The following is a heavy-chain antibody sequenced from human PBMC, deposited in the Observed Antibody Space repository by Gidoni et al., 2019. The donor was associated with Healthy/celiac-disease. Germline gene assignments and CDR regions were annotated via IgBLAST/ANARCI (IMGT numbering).Heavy chain of an antibody. J-gene: IGHJ5*02. D-gene: IGHD6-19*01. CDR2: IYYSGST. CDR1: GGSISSSSYD. CDR3: ARRGGSGWSNWFDP. Sequence: QLQLQESGPGLVKPSETLSLTCTVSGGSISSSSYDWGWIRQPPGKGLEWIGSIYYSGSTYYNPSLKSRVTISVDTSKNQFSLKLSSVTAADTAVYYCARRGGSGWSNWFDPWGQGTLVTVSS. V-gene: IGHV4-39*01.